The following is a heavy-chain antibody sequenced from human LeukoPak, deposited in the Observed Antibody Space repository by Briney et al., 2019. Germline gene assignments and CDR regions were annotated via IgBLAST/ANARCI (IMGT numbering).Heavy chain of an antibody. Sequence: GGSLRLSCVVSGFTFSGYSMIRVRQAPGKGLQWVANMKKDGSETNYVDSVKGRFTISRDNAKNSLYLQMNSLRAEDTAVYYCGRHRSGSGTYFIDYWGQGTLVSVSS. V-gene: IGHV3-7*01. D-gene: IGHD3-10*01. CDR2: MKKDGSET. J-gene: IGHJ4*02. CDR3: GRHRSGSGTYFIDY. CDR1: GFTFSGYS.